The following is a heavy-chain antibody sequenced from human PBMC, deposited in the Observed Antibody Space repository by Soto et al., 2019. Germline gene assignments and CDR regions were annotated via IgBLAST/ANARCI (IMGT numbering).Heavy chain of an antibody. D-gene: IGHD1-26*01. CDR1: GDSVFSNSAA. CDR2: TYYRSKWYS. V-gene: IGHV6-1*01. J-gene: IGHJ4*02. Sequence: SQTLSLTCVISGDSVFSNSAAWNWIRQSPSRGLEWLGRTYYRSKWYSDYVLSVKSRIIINPDTSKNQFSLQLNSVTPEDTAVYYCAREVAGTYNFDYWGQGTLVTVSS. CDR3: AREVAGTYNFDY.